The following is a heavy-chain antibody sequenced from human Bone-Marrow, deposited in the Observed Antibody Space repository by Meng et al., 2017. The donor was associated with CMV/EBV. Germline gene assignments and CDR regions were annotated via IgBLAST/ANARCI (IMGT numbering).Heavy chain of an antibody. D-gene: IGHD3-10*01. V-gene: IGHV3-21*01. CDR2: IETSSTYI. Sequence: GGSLRLSCAASGFTFTSYTLNWVRQAPGKGLEWISSIETSSTYIYYPESARGRFTISRDNTKKSLYLQMNSLRAEDTAMYYCATNGFGDPPYWGQGTLVTVAS. CDR1: GFTFTSYT. J-gene: IGHJ4*02. CDR3: ATNGFGDPPY.